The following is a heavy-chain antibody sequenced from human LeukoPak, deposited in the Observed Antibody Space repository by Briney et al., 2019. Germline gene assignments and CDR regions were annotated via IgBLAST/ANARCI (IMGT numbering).Heavy chain of an antibody. J-gene: IGHJ5*02. V-gene: IGHV4-59*01. Sequence: SETLSLTCTVSGASISSYYWSWIRQPPGKGLEWIGYIFHSGSTNYNSSLKSRVTILVDTSKNQFSLKLTSVTAADTAVFYCARGPGGWSTVTTHGNWFDPWGQGTLATVSS. CDR1: GASISSYY. CDR2: IFHSGST. CDR3: ARGPGGWSTVTTHGNWFDP. D-gene: IGHD4-17*01.